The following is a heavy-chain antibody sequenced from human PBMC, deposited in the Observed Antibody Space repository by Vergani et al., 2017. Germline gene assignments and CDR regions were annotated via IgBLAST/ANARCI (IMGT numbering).Heavy chain of an antibody. CDR1: GYTFTSYD. V-gene: IGHV1-8*01. Sequence: QVQLVQSGAEVKKPGSSVKVSCKASGYTFTSYDINWVRQATGQGLEWMGWMNPNSGNTGYAQKFQGRVTMTRNTSISTAYMELSSLRSEDTAVSYCASGSGVLEWLSERLFDYWGQGTLVTVSS. D-gene: IGHD3-3*01. CDR2: MNPNSGNT. CDR3: ASGSGVLEWLSERLFDY. J-gene: IGHJ4*02.